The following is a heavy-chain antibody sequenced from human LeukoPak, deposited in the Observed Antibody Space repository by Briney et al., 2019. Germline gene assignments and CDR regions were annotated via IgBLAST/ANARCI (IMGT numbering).Heavy chain of an antibody. CDR2: IIPILGIT. Sequence: SVKVSCKASGGTFSSYAISWVRQAPGQGLEWMGRIIPILGITNYAQKFQGRVTITADKSTSTAYMELSSLRSEDTAVYYCARKSSSSLETAFDYWGQGTLVTVSS. CDR1: GGTFSSYA. CDR3: ARKSSSSLETAFDY. J-gene: IGHJ4*02. V-gene: IGHV1-69*04. D-gene: IGHD6-6*01.